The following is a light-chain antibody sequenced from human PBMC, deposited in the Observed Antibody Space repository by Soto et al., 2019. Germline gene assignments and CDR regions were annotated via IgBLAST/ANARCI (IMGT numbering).Light chain of an antibody. CDR2: DAS. Sequence: DIQMTQSPSILSASVGDSVTITCRASQSVSRWLAWYQQKPGKAPKLLIYDASSLNSGVPSRFSGSQSGTEFTLTFTSLLPDDFATYYCQQYNTYSTFGQGTRLEIK. CDR3: QQYNTYST. V-gene: IGKV1-5*01. CDR1: QSVSRW. J-gene: IGKJ5*01.